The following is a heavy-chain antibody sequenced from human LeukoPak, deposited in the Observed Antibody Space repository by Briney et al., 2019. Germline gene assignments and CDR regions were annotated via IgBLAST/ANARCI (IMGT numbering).Heavy chain of an antibody. D-gene: IGHD1-26*01. Sequence: SETLSLTCTVSSGSISSYYWSWIRQPPGKGLEWIGYIYYTGSTNYNPSLKSRVTISVDTYKNQFSLNLSSVTAADTAVYYCARHGPYLGRLGWFDPWGQGTLVTVSS. CDR2: IYYTGST. V-gene: IGHV4-59*08. J-gene: IGHJ5*02. CDR3: ARHGPYLGRLGWFDP. CDR1: SGSISSYY.